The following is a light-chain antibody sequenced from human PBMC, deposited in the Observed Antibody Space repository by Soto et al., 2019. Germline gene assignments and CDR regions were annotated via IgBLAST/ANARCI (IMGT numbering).Light chain of an antibody. CDR3: QQYDNWPPFT. V-gene: IGKV3-15*01. CDR1: QSVSSN. J-gene: IGKJ3*01. Sequence: EIVMTQSPATLSVPPGERATLSCRAGQSVSSNLAWYQQKPGQAPRLLIYDASTRATGIPVRFSGSGSGTEFTLTISSLRSEDFAVYYCQQYDNWPPFTFGPGTKVDIK. CDR2: DAS.